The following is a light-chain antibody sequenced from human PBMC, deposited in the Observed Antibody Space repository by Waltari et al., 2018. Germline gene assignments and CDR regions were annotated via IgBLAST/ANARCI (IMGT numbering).Light chain of an antibody. CDR1: SRDVGGYNY. V-gene: IGLV2-14*01. Sequence: QSALTQPASVSGSPGQSLTISRTGTSRDVGGYNYVSWYQQHPGKAPKLMIYAVSNRPSGVSNRFTGSKSGNTASQTISGLQAEDEADYYCSSYTSSSPVFGGGTKLTVL. J-gene: IGLJ2*01. CDR2: AVS. CDR3: SSYTSSSPV.